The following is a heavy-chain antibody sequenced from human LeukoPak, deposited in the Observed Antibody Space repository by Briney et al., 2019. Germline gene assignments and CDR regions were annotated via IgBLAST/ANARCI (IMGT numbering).Heavy chain of an antibody. D-gene: IGHD3-10*01. CDR1: GVTVSSIY. CDR2: IYPDGRT. V-gene: IGHV3-53*01. CDR3: ATLKGSYGEGCFDC. J-gene: IGHJ4*02. Sequence: PGGSLRLSCAASGVTVSSIYMGWVRQAPGKGLDWVSVIYPDGRTYYTESVKGRFTISRDSSENSLFLQMNSLRAEDTAVYYCATLKGSYGEGCFDCWGQGTLVTVSS.